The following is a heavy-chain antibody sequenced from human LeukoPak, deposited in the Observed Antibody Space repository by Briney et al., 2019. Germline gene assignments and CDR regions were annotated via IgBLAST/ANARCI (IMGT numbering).Heavy chain of an antibody. CDR1: GYTFSGYY. J-gene: IGHJ4*02. V-gene: IGHV1-2*02. Sequence: ASVKFSCKASGYTFSGYYIHWVRQAPGQGLEWMGWINPNSGATNNAQKFQGRVTVNRDRSISTVYMDQNKLRSDDTAVYYCARSGITTIPNFDYWGQGSLVTVSS. CDR3: ARSGITTIPNFDY. CDR2: INPNSGAT. D-gene: IGHD5-12*01.